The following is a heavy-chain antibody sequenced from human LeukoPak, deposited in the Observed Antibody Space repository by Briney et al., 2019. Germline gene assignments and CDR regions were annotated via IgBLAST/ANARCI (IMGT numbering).Heavy chain of an antibody. Sequence: PSETLSLTCTVSGGSISSYYWSWIRQPAGKGLEWIGRIYTSGSTNYNPSLKSRVTMSVDTSKNQFSLKLSSVTAADTAVYYCARGGSLTLGYSYGYRSHNYWGQGTLVTVSS. CDR2: IYTSGST. CDR3: ARGGSLTLGYSYGYRSHNY. V-gene: IGHV4-4*07. D-gene: IGHD5-18*01. CDR1: GGSISSYY. J-gene: IGHJ4*02.